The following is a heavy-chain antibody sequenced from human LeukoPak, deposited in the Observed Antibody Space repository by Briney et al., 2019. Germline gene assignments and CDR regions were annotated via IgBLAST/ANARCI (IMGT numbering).Heavy chain of an antibody. CDR3: ARDQPTYYDFWSGYYNHMDV. D-gene: IGHD3-3*01. J-gene: IGHJ6*03. CDR2: INSDGSST. Sequence: GGSLRLSCAASGFTFSSYWMHWVRQAPGKGLVWFSRINSDGSSTSYADSVKGRFTISRDNAKNTLYLQMNSLRAEDTAVYYCARDQPTYYDFWSGYYNHMDVWGKGTTVTVSS. V-gene: IGHV3-74*01. CDR1: GFTFSSYW.